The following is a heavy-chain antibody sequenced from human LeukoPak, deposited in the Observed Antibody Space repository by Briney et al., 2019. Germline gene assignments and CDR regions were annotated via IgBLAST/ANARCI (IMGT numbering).Heavy chain of an antibody. CDR3: ARDGIYGDYSLDY. CDR1: GYNFISYG. D-gene: IGHD4-17*01. CDR2: ISPFNGDT. Sequence: ASVKVSCKASGYNFISYGVSWMRLVPGQGLEWMGWISPFNGDTNYAQTFQGRVTMTTDTSTSTVYMELSSLRSEDTAVYSCARDGIYGDYSLDYWGQGTLVTISS. V-gene: IGHV1-18*04. J-gene: IGHJ4*02.